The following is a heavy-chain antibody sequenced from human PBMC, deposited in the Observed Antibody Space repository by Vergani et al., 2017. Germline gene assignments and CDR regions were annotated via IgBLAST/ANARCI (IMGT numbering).Heavy chain of an antibody. V-gene: IGHV3-33*01. CDR3: ARDXEGGSYYDSSGSQYYFDY. J-gene: IGHJ4*02. CDR2: IWYDGSNK. D-gene: IGHD3-22*01. Sequence: QVQLVESGGGVVQPGRSLRLSCASSGFTFSTYGMHWVRQAPGKGLEWVAVIWYDGSNKYYADSVKGRFTISRDNSKNTLYLQMNSLRAEDTAVYYCARDXEGGSYYDSSGSQYYFDYWGQGTLVTVSS. CDR1: GFTFSTYG.